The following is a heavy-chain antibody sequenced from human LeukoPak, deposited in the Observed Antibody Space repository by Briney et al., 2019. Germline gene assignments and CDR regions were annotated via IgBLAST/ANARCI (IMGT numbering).Heavy chain of an antibody. J-gene: IGHJ4*02. V-gene: IGHV3-23*01. Sequence: PGGSLRLSCAASGFTFSSYAMSWVRQAPGKGLEWVSTISSGGGSTYYADSVKGRFTISRDNSKNTLYLQMNSLRAEDTAVYYCAKVLSRHLWFGEEGYFDYWGQGTLVTVSS. CDR3: AKVLSRHLWFGEEGYFDY. CDR2: ISSGGGST. CDR1: GFTFSSYA. D-gene: IGHD3-10*01.